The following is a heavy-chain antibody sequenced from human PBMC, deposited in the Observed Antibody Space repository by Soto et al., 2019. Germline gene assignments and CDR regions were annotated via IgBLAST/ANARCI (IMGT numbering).Heavy chain of an antibody. CDR2: ISGSSSYI. CDR3: AKSTFVGPTAPPGYYYYMDV. D-gene: IGHD2-21*02. V-gene: IGHV3-21*04. J-gene: IGHJ6*03. CDR1: GFTVSSYS. Sequence: GGSLRLSCAASGFTVSSYSMNWVRQAPGKGLEWVSFISGSSSYIYYADSVEGRFTISRDNSRNTLYLQMNGLRAEDTAMYYCAKSTFVGPTAPPGYYYYMDVWGMGTTVTVSS.